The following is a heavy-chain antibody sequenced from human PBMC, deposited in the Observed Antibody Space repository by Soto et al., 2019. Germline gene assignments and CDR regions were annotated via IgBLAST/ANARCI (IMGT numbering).Heavy chain of an antibody. Sequence: ASVKVSCKASGGTFSSYAISWVRQAPGQGLEWMGGIIPIFGTANYAQKFQGRVTITADESTSTAYMELSSLRSEDTAVYYCARGYYDSSGLFDYWGQGTLVTVSS. D-gene: IGHD3-22*01. V-gene: IGHV1-69*13. CDR1: GGTFSSYA. J-gene: IGHJ4*02. CDR2: IIPIFGTA. CDR3: ARGYYDSSGLFDY.